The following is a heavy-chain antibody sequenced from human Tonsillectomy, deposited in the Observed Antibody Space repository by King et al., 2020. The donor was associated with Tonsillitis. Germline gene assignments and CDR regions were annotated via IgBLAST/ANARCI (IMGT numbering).Heavy chain of an antibody. CDR2: IDWDYDK. V-gene: IGHV2-70*04. CDR3: ARLCSGDCYPSHAFDI. CDR1: GFSLNTHEMR. Sequence: VTLKESGPALVKPKQTLTLTCTFSGFSLNTHEMRMAWIRQPPGKALEWLARIDWDYDKFYTTSLKTRLAISKDTSKNQVVLTVTNVDPADPATYFCARLCSGDCYPSHAFDIWGQGTMVTVSS. J-gene: IGHJ3*02. D-gene: IGHD2-21*02.